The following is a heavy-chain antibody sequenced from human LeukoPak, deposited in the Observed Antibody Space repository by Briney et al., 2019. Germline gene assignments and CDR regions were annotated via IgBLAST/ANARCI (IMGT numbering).Heavy chain of an antibody. Sequence: ASVKVSCMASGYSFTSFGLSWVRQAPGQGPEWMGWISAASGSTNYAQKFQDRVTMTTDKSKTTVYMELRSLRSDDTAVYYCAKEQEGTAIGGVFDYWGQGTVVTVSS. CDR1: GYSFTSFG. J-gene: IGHJ4*02. CDR2: ISAASGST. CDR3: AKEQEGTAIGGVFDY. V-gene: IGHV1-18*01. D-gene: IGHD2-21*02.